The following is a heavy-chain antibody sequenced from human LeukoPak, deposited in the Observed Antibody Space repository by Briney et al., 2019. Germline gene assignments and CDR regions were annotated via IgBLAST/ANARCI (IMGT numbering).Heavy chain of an antibody. D-gene: IGHD6-6*01. CDR3: ARGRIAASPGRKANKPQVLKGDFQH. CDR1: GGSFSGYY. CDR2: INHSGST. V-gene: IGHV4-34*01. Sequence: PSETLSLTCAVYGGSFSGYYWSWIRQPPGKGLEWIGEINHSGSTNYNPSLKSRVTISVDTSKNQFSLKLSSVTAADTAVYYCARGRIAASPGRKANKPQVLKGDFQHWGQGTLVTVSS. J-gene: IGHJ1*01.